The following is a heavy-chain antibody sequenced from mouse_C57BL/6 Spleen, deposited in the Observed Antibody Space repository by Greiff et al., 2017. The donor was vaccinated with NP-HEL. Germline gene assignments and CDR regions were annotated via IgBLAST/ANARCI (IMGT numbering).Heavy chain of an antibody. CDR2: FYPGSGSI. Sequence: VQLQQSGAELVQPGASVKLSCTASGYTFTEYTIHWVTQRSGQGLEWIGCFYPGSGSITYNEKFKVKATLTTDKSASTVYMDLSRLTSEDSAVYFCARSYEYDGAWFAYWGQGTLVTVSA. CDR3: ARSYEYDGAWFAY. D-gene: IGHD2-4*01. CDR1: GYTFTEYT. V-gene: IGHV1-62-2*01. J-gene: IGHJ3*01.